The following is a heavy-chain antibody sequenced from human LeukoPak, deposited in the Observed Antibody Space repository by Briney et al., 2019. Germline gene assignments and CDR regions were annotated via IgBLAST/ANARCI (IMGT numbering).Heavy chain of an antibody. J-gene: IGHJ4*02. V-gene: IGHV3-43*02. D-gene: IGHD3-10*01. Sequence: GGSLRLSCAASGFTFDDYAMHWVRQTPGKGLEWVSLISGDGGSTYYADSVKGRFTISRGNSKNSLYLQMNSLRTEDTALYYCAKDMWRFGELDYDYWGQGTLVTVSS. CDR2: ISGDGGST. CDR3: AKDMWRFGELDYDY. CDR1: GFTFDDYA.